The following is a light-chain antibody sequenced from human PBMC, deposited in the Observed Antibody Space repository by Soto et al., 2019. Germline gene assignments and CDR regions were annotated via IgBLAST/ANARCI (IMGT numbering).Light chain of an antibody. V-gene: IGLV1-47*01. J-gene: IGLJ1*01. CDR1: SSNIGSNY. Sequence: QAVVTQPPSASGTPGQRVTISCSGSSSNIGSNYVYWYQQLPGTAPKLLIYRNNQRPSGVPDRFSGSKSGTSASLAISGLLSEDEADYYCAAWDDSLSGFYVFGTGTKLTVL. CDR2: RNN. CDR3: AAWDDSLSGFYV.